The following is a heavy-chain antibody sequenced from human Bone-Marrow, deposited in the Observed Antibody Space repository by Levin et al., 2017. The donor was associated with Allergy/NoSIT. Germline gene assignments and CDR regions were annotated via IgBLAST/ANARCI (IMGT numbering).Heavy chain of an antibody. CDR1: GYSFTNYW. V-gene: IGHV5-51*01. CDR3: ARGDKWFDS. CDR2: IFPGDSQI. J-gene: IGHJ5*01. Sequence: KVSCKGSGYSFTNYWIGWVRQMPGKGLEWMGIIFPGDSQIRYGPSFQGQVTLSADKSITTASLQWSSLKASDTAMYYCARGDKWFDSGGQGTLVIVSS.